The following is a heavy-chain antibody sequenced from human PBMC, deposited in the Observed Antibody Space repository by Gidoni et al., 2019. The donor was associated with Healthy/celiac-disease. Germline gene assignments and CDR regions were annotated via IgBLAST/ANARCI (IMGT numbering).Heavy chain of an antibody. CDR1: GCSISSGSYD. J-gene: IGHJ6*02. CDR2: IHTSGST. CDR3: ARWPASWIVSYYYYGMDV. Sequence: QVQLQESGPGLVKPAQTLSLTCTVSGCSISSGSYDWNWIRQTAGKGLAWIGRIHTSGSTNYNPSIKSRVTMSVDTSKNQFSLKLSSVTAADTAVYYCARWPASWIVSYYYYGMDVWGQGTTVTVSS. V-gene: IGHV4-61*02. D-gene: IGHD2-2*03.